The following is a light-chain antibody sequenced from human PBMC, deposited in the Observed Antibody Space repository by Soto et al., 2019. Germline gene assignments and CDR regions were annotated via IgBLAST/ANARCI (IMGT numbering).Light chain of an antibody. V-gene: IGKV3-15*01. CDR2: GAS. J-gene: IGKJ1*01. CDR3: QQYNNWRT. Sequence: EIVMTQSPATLSVSPGERATLSCRASQSDSSNLAWYQQKPGQAPRLLIYGASTRATGIPARFSGSGSGTEFTLTISSLQSEDFAVYYCQQYNNWRTFGQGTKVDIK. CDR1: QSDSSN.